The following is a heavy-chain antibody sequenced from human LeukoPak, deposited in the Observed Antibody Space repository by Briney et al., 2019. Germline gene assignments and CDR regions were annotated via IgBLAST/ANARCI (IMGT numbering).Heavy chain of an antibody. Sequence: GGSLRLSCAASGFTFSSYGMHWVRQAPGKGLEWVAVISYDGSNKYYADSVKGRFTISRDNSKNTLYLQMNSLRAEDTAVYYCAKDPSGQWIQLWLPSYWFDPWGQGTLVTVSS. J-gene: IGHJ5*02. CDR1: GFTFSSYG. D-gene: IGHD5-18*01. CDR2: ISYDGSNK. CDR3: AKDPSGQWIQLWLPSYWFDP. V-gene: IGHV3-30*18.